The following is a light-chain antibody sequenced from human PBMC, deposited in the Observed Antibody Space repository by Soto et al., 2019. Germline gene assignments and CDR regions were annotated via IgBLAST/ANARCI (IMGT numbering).Light chain of an antibody. CDR3: SSYTRDSTVV. J-gene: IGLJ2*01. CDR1: SSDVGDYNY. Sequence: QSALTQPASVSGSPGQSITISCSGTSSDVGDYNYVSWYQQHPGKAPKLMIYDVSHRPSGVSNRFSGSKSGNTASLTISGLQAEDEADYYCSSYTRDSTVVFGGGTKVTVL. CDR2: DVS. V-gene: IGLV2-14*03.